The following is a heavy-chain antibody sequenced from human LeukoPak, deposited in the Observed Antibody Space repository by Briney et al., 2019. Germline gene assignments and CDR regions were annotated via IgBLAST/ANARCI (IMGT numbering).Heavy chain of an antibody. CDR2: ISSSGGST. D-gene: IGHD1-7*01. Sequence: GGSLRLSCAASGFTFSTSAMSWVRQAPGKGLEWVSAISSSGGSTYYPDSVRGRFTISRDNSKNTLFLLMNSLRAEDTAVYSCAKDLPPGTVGFGYWGQGTLVTVSS. CDR3: AKDLPPGTVGFGY. J-gene: IGHJ4*02. CDR1: GFTFSTSA. V-gene: IGHV3-23*01.